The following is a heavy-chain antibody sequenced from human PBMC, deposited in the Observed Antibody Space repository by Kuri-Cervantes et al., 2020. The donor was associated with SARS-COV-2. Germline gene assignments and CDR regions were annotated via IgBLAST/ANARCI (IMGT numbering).Heavy chain of an antibody. CDR3: ATGEGYAPRSPPTD. D-gene: IGHD3-16*01. Sequence: ASVKVSCKASGYTFTGYYMHWVRQAPGKGLEWMGGFDPEDGETIYAQKFQGRVTMTEDTSTDTAYMELSSLRSEDTAVYYCATGEGYAPRSPPTDWGQGTLVTVSS. J-gene: IGHJ4*02. CDR1: GYTFTGYY. CDR2: FDPEDGET. V-gene: IGHV1-24*01.